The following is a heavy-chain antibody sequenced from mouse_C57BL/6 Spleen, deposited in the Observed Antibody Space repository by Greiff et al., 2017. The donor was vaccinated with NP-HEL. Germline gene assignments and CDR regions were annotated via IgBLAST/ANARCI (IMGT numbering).Heavy chain of an antibody. V-gene: IGHV1-55*01. CDR1: GYTFTSYW. D-gene: IGHD1-1*01. CDR3: ARQDYYGSSYGY. CDR2: IYPGSGST. J-gene: IGHJ2*01. Sequence: QVQLQQSGAELVKPGASVKMSCKASGYTFTSYWITWVKQRPGQGLEWIGDIYPGSGSTNYNEKFKSKATLTVDTSSSTAYMQLSSLTSEDSAVYYCARQDYYGSSYGYWGQGTTLTVSS.